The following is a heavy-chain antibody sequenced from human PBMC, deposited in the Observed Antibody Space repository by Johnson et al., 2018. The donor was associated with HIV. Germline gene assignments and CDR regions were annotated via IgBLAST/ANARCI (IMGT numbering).Heavy chain of an antibody. CDR1: GFTFSDYY. D-gene: IGHD3-22*01. J-gene: IGHJ3*01. V-gene: IGHV3-11*01. CDR2: ISSSGSTI. CDR3: ARDSSGYSGFDV. Sequence: QVQLVESGGGLVQPGGSLRLSCAASGFTFSDYYMSWIRQAPGKGLEWVSYISSSGSTIYYADSVRGRFTISRDDSKNSLYLQMNSLKTEDTAVYYCARDSSGYSGFDVWGQGTMVTVSS.